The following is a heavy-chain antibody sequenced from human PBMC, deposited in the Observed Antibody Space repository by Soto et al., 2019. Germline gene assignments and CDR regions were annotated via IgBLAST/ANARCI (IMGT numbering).Heavy chain of an antibody. V-gene: IGHV4-59*01. CDR3: AGGRGSGSSFYYYGMDV. J-gene: IGHJ6*02. Sequence: SETLSLTCTVSGGSISSYYWSWIRQPPGKGLEWIGYIYYSGSTNYNPSLKSRATISVDTSKNQFSLKLSSVTAADTAVYYCAGGRGSGSSFYYYGMDVWGQGTTVTVSS. CDR2: IYYSGST. CDR1: GGSISSYY. D-gene: IGHD3-10*01.